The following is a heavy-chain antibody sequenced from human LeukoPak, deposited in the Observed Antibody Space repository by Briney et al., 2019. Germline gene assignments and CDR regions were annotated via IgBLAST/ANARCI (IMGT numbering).Heavy chain of an antibody. J-gene: IGHJ4*02. Sequence: PSETLSLTCTVSGYSISSGYYWGWIRQPPGKGLEWIGSMFHSGSTYYNPSLKSRVTMSVDTSKNQFSLKLSSVTAADTAVYYCARVRYNWNRDFDYWGQGTLDTVSS. V-gene: IGHV4-38-2*02. CDR1: GYSISSGYY. D-gene: IGHD1-20*01. CDR3: ARVRYNWNRDFDY. CDR2: MFHSGST.